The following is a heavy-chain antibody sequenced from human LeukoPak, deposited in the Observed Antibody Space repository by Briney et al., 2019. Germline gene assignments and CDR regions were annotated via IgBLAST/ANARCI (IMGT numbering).Heavy chain of an antibody. D-gene: IGHD2-15*01. J-gene: IGHJ4*02. CDR1: GYTFTSYY. CDR2: INPSGGST. CDR3: ARDLIVRYCSAGSCYSAVEYYFDY. V-gene: IGHV1-46*01. Sequence: ASVKVSCKASGYTFTSYYMHWVRQAPGQGLEWMGIINPSGGSTSYAQKFQGRVTMTRDMSTSTVYMELSSLRSEDTAVYYCARDLIVRYCSAGSCYSAVEYYFDYWGQGTLVTVSS.